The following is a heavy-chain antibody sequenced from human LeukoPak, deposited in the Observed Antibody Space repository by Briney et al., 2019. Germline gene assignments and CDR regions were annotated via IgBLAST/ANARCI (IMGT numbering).Heavy chain of an antibody. CDR3: ARDRDYGDYVWFDP. D-gene: IGHD4-17*01. V-gene: IGHV3-30*02. J-gene: IGHJ5*02. CDR2: IRYDGSNK. CDR1: GFTFSNYG. Sequence: GGSLRLSCAASGFTFSNYGMHWVRQAPGKGLEWVAFIRYDGSNKYYADSVRGRFTISRDNSKSTLYLQMNSLRAEDTAVYYCARDRDYGDYVWFDPWGQGTLVTVSS.